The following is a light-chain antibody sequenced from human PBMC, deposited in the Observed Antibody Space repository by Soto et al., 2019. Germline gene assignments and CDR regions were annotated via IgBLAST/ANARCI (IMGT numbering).Light chain of an antibody. CDR2: RAS. J-gene: IGKJ1*01. V-gene: IGKV1-5*03. CDR1: QSVGRW. Sequence: DIQLTQSPSTLSASLGDRVTITCRASQSVGRWLSCYQQVPGKAPKLLIYRASTLESGVPPRFSGSGSGKDFTLAISSLQPEDSATYYCLQDINYPWTFGQGTKVDI. CDR3: LQDINYPWT.